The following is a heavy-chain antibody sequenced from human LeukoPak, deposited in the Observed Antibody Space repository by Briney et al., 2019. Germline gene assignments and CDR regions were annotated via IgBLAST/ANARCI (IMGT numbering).Heavy chain of an antibody. J-gene: IGHJ6*02. CDR3: AKEGTMARGVHTLTYYYGMDV. V-gene: IGHV3-30*18. CDR1: GFTFSSYG. D-gene: IGHD3-10*01. CDR2: ISYDGSNK. Sequence: HPGGSLRLSCAASGFTFSSYGMHWVRQAPGKGLEWVAVISYDGSNKYYADSVKGRFTISRDNSKNTLYLQMNSLRAEDTAVYYCAKEGTMARGVHTLTYYYGMDVWGQGTTVTVSS.